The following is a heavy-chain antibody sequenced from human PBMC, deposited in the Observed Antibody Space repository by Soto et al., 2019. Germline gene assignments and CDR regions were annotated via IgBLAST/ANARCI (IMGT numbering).Heavy chain of an antibody. CDR1: GFTFRNYA. J-gene: IGHJ3*02. CDR2: ISYNGGST. D-gene: IGHD2-21*02. CDR3: VRDGPYCGGDCFPI. V-gene: IGHV3-64D*06. Sequence: CSAAGFTFRNYAMHWVRQAPGKGLEFVSLISYNGGSTYYADSVKGRFSISRDNSKNTLDLQMSSLRADDTAVYYCVRDGPYCGGDCFPIWGQGTMVTVSS.